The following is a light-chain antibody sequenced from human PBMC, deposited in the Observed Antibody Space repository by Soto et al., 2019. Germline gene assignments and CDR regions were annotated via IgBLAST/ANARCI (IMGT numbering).Light chain of an antibody. CDR1: QSVNNN. J-gene: IGKJ4*01. CDR2: AAS. V-gene: IGKV3-15*01. CDR3: QQYDDWPPLT. Sequence: DIVMTQSPVTLSVSPGERATLSCRASQSVNNNLAWYQQKPGQAPRLLIYAASTRATDIPVRFSGSGSGTKFTLTISSLQSEDVAVYYCQQYDDWPPLTFGGGTKVEIK.